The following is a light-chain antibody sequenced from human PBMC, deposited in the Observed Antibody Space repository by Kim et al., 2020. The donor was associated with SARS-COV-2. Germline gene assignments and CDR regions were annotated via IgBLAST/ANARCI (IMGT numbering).Light chain of an antibody. J-gene: IGLJ1*01. Sequence: GQSVTISCTGTSSDVGFYNHVSWYQQYPGKAPKLMFYEVSKRPSGVPDRFSGSKAGNAASLTVSGLQAEDEADYYCSSYAGSDNYVFGTGTKVTVL. CDR2: EVS. V-gene: IGLV2-8*01. CDR1: SSDVGFYNH. CDR3: SSYAGSDNYV.